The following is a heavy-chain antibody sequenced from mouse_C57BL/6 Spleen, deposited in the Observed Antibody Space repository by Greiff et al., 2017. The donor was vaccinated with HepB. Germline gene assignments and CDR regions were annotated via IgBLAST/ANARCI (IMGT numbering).Heavy chain of an antibody. CDR3: ARGGGDGYSYYAMDY. CDR2: TFYSGIT. CDR1: GFSINSDCY. J-gene: IGHJ4*01. Sequence: DVQLQESGPSLVRPSQTLSLTCTVTGFSINSDCYWIWIRQFPGNKLEYIGYTFYSGITYYNPSLESRTYITRDTSKNQFSLKLSSVTTEDTATYYCARGGGDGYSYYAMDYWGQGTSVTVSS. V-gene: IGHV3-3*01. D-gene: IGHD2-3*01.